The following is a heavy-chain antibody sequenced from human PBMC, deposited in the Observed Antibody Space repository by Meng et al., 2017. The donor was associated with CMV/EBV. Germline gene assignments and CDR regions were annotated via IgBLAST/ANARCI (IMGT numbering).Heavy chain of an antibody. CDR1: GYTFTSYG. D-gene: IGHD5-18*01. CDR3: ARVLRGYSYGFDY. V-gene: IGHV1-8*02. J-gene: IGHJ4*02. CDR2: MNPNSGNT. Sequence: ASVKVSCKASGYTFTSYGISWVRQAPGQGLEWMGWMNPNSGNTGYAQKFQGRVTMTRNTSISTAYMELSSLRSEDTAVYYCARVLRGYSYGFDYWGQGTLVTVSS.